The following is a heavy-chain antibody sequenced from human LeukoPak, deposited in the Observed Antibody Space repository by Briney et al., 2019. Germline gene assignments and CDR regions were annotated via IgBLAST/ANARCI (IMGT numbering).Heavy chain of an antibody. V-gene: IGHV3-30*18. Sequence: PGRSLRLSCAASGFTFSSYGMHWVRQAPGKGLEWVAVISYDGSNKYYADSVKGRFTISRDNSKNTLYLQMNSLRAEDTAVYYCAKDGERWLQFNYFDYWGQGTLVTVSS. CDR2: ISYDGSNK. J-gene: IGHJ4*02. D-gene: IGHD5-24*01. CDR1: GFTFSSYG. CDR3: AKDGERWLQFNYFDY.